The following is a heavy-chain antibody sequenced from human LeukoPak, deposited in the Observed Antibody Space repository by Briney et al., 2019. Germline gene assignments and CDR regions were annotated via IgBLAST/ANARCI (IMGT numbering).Heavy chain of an antibody. Sequence: GGSLRLSCAASGFTFSSYSMNWVRQAPGKGLEWVSSISSSSSYIYYADSVKGRFTISRDNAKNSLYLQMNSLRAEDTAVYYCASSPEIVVVVAARHPRYYYYGMDVWGQGTTVTVSS. CDR2: ISSSSSYI. CDR1: GFTFSSYS. V-gene: IGHV3-21*01. D-gene: IGHD2-15*01. J-gene: IGHJ6*02. CDR3: ASSPEIVVVVAARHPRYYYYGMDV.